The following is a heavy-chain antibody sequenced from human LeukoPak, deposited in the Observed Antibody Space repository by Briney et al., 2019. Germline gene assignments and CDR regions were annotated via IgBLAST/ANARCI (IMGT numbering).Heavy chain of an antibody. CDR3: ARDREGGPYGPAFDI. J-gene: IGHJ3*02. CDR2: IYYSGST. D-gene: IGHD3-16*01. Sequence: SETLSLTCTVSGGSTSSYYWSWIRQPPGKGLEWIGYIYYSGSTNYNPSLKSRVTISVDTSKNQFSLKLSSVTAADTAVYYCARDREGGPYGPAFDIWGQGTMVTVSS. CDR1: GGSTSSYY. V-gene: IGHV4-59*01.